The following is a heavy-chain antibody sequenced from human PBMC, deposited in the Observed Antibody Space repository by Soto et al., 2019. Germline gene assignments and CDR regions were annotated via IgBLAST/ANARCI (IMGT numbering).Heavy chain of an antibody. CDR2: INSDGSIT. CDR3: ARQEGAAFYYDGMDV. CDR1: GFTFSSYW. J-gene: IGHJ6*02. V-gene: IGHV3-74*01. Sequence: EVQLVESGGGLVQPGGSLRLSCAASGFTFSSYWMHWVRQAPGKGLVWVSRINSDGSITSYADSVKGRFTNSRDNAKNTLYLHMNSLRAEDTAVYYCARQEGAAFYYDGMDVWGQGTTVTVSS.